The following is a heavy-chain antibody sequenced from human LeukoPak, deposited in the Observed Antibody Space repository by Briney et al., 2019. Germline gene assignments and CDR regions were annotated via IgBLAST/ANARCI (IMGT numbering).Heavy chain of an antibody. V-gene: IGHV4-31*03. Sequence: SQTLSLTCTVSGDSISTGGYYWAWIRQHRERGLEWIGYIYYSGSTHYNPSLQSRVTISVDTSKNQFSLNLNSVTAADTAVYYCARGWGYTDYWGQGTLVTVSS. CDR1: GDSISTGGYY. CDR3: ARGWGYTDY. J-gene: IGHJ4*02. D-gene: IGHD3-16*02. CDR2: IYYSGST.